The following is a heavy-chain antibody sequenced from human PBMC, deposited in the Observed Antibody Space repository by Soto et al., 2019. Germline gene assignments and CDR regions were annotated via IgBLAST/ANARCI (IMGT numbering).Heavy chain of an antibody. Sequence: ASVKVSCKASGYTFTSYDINWARQATGQGLEWMGWMNPNSGNTGYAQKFQGRVTMTRNTSISTAYMELSSLRSEDTAVYYCARGRRSSGALVYWGQGTLVIVSS. V-gene: IGHV1-8*01. CDR3: ARGRRSSGALVY. CDR2: MNPNSGNT. CDR1: GYTFTSYD. D-gene: IGHD6-19*01. J-gene: IGHJ4*02.